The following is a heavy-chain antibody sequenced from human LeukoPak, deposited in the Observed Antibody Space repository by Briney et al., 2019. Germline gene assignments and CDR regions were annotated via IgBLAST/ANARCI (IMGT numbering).Heavy chain of an antibody. V-gene: IGHV4-59*01. CDR2: VYYSGTT. CDR3: ARGRGRDGDNLAS. CDR1: GGSISNYY. Sequence: PSETLSLTCTVSGGSISNYYWSWIRQPPGKGLEWIGYVYYSGTTNYNPSVKSRVTISVDTSKNQFSLKLTSVTAADTAVYYCARGRGRDGDNLASWGQGTLVTVSS. D-gene: IGHD5-24*01. J-gene: IGHJ4*02.